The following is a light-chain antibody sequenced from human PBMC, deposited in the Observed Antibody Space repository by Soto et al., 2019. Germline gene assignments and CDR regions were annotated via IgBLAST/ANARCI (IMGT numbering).Light chain of an antibody. CDR3: QQYKSYLFT. Sequence: DIQMPQSPSTLSASVGDRVTITCRASQSISSWLAWYQQKPGKAPKLLIYKASSLECGVPSRFSGSRSGTEFTLTISSLQTDDFATYYCQQYKSYLFTFGPGTKVHIK. V-gene: IGKV1-5*03. J-gene: IGKJ3*01. CDR1: QSISSW. CDR2: KAS.